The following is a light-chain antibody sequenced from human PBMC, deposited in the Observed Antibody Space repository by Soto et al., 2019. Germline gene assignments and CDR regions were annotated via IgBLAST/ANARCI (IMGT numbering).Light chain of an antibody. CDR1: QSVSSY. Sequence: EIVLTQSPATLSWSPGERATLSCRASQSVSSYLAWYQQKPGQAPRLLIYDASNRATGIPARFSGSGSGTDFTLTISSLEPEYFAVYYCQQRSNWHEVTFGQGTRLEIK. CDR3: QQRSNWHEVT. J-gene: IGKJ5*01. CDR2: DAS. V-gene: IGKV3-11*01.